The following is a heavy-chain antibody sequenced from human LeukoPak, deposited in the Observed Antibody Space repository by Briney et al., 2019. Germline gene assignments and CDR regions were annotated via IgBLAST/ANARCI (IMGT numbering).Heavy chain of an antibody. D-gene: IGHD6-6*01. CDR3: ARDVLAARHPAYFAY. CDR2: IIPMFDTI. CDR1: GGTFSNFG. Sequence: SVKVSCKASGGTFSNFGISWVRQAPGQGLEWMGGIIPMFDTINYAQKFQGRVTITTDESTSTAYMELSSMRSDDTAVYYCARDVLAARHPAYFAYWGQGTLVTVSS. J-gene: IGHJ4*02. V-gene: IGHV1-69*05.